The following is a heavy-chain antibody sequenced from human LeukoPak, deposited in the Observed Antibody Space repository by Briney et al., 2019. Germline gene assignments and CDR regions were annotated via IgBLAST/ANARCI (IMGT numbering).Heavy chain of an antibody. Sequence: GGSLRLSCAASGFTFSSYSMNWVRQAPGKGLEWVSSISSSSSYIYYADSVKGRFTISRDNAKNSLYLQMNSLRAEDTAVYYCASLTGRGATNSGNDYWGQGTLVTVSS. D-gene: IGHD1-26*01. CDR2: ISSSSSYI. J-gene: IGHJ4*02. CDR3: ASLTGRGATNSGNDY. V-gene: IGHV3-21*01. CDR1: GFTFSSYS.